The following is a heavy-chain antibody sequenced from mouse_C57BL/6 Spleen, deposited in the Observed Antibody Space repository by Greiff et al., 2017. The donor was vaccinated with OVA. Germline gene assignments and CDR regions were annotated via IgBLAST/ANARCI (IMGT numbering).Heavy chain of an antibody. CDR1: GFTFSDYG. D-gene: IGHD4-1*01. CDR3: AKLTGKGGYFDY. CDR2: ISSGSSTI. Sequence: EVHLVESGGGLVKPGGSLKLSCAASGFTFSDYGMHWVRQAPEKGLEWVAYISSGSSTIYYADTVKGRFTISRDNAKNTLFLHMTSLRSEDTAMYYCAKLTGKGGYFDYWGQGTTLTVSS. J-gene: IGHJ2*01. V-gene: IGHV5-17*01.